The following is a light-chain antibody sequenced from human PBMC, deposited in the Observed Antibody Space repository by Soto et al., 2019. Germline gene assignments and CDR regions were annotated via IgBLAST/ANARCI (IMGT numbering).Light chain of an antibody. CDR2: AAS. J-gene: IGKJ1*01. V-gene: IGKV3-20*01. CDR1: QSVSSSF. Sequence: EIVLTQSPGILSLSPGERVTLSCRSSQSVSSSFLAWYQQKPGQAPRLLFYAASTRATGVPDRFSGSGSETKFTLTISSLQSEDVAVYYCQQYGSSPRALGQGTKVDIK. CDR3: QQYGSSPRA.